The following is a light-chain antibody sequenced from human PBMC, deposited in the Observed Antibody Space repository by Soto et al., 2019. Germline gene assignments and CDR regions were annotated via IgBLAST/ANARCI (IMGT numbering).Light chain of an antibody. CDR2: LGS. CDR3: MQALQTPFT. Sequence: DIVMTQSPLSLPVTPGEPASISCRSSQSLLHSNGYNYLDWYLQKPGQSPQLLIYLGSNRASGVHDRFSGSGSGTDFTLKISRVEAEDVGFYYCMQALQTPFTFGPGTKVDIK. CDR1: QSLLHSNGYNY. J-gene: IGKJ3*01. V-gene: IGKV2-28*01.